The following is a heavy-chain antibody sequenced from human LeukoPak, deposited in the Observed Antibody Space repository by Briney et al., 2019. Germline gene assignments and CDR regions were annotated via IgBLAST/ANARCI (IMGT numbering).Heavy chain of an antibody. J-gene: IGHJ4*02. CDR1: GFTFSSYA. CDR3: AKEEAVLRFLEWLLFFDY. D-gene: IGHD3-3*01. Sequence: PGGSLRLSCAASGFTFSSYAMHWVRQAPGKGLEWVAVISYDGSNKYYADSVKGRFTISRDNSKNTLYLQMNSLRAEDTAVYYCAKEEAVLRFLEWLLFFDYWGQGTLVTVSS. CDR2: ISYDGSNK. V-gene: IGHV3-30-3*01.